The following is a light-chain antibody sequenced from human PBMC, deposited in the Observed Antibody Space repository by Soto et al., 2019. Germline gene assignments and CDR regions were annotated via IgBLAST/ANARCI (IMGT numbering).Light chain of an antibody. J-gene: IGKJ5*01. V-gene: IGKV3D-20*02. Sequence: EIVLTQSPDTPSLSPGERATLSCRASQSVSSSYLAWYQQKPGQAPRLVIYGESSRATGIPGRFSGSGSGTDFTLTISSLEPEDFAVYYCQQRSEWPITFGQGTRLEIK. CDR1: QSVSSSY. CDR2: GES. CDR3: QQRSEWPIT.